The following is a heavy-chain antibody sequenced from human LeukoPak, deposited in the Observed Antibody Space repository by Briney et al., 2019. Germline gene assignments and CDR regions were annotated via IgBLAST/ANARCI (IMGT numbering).Heavy chain of an antibody. V-gene: IGHV3-9*01. CDR3: AKDSYSSGWWHFDY. J-gene: IGHJ4*02. D-gene: IGHD6-19*01. CDR1: GFTFGDYA. Sequence: PGGSLRLSCTASGFTFGDYAMHWVRQAPGKGLEWVSGISWNTGSIDYADSVKGRFTISRDNAKNSLYLQMNSLRAEDTALYYCAKDSYSSGWWHFDYWGQGTLVTVSS. CDR2: ISWNTGSI.